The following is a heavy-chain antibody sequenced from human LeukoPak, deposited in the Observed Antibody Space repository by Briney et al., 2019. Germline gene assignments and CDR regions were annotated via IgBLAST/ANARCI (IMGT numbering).Heavy chain of an antibody. CDR1: GGSISSYY. J-gene: IGHJ6*03. Sequence: PSETLSLTCTVSGGSISSYYWSWIRQPPGKGLEWIGYIYYSGSTNYNPSPKSRVTISVDTSKNQFSLKLSSVTAADTAVYYCAGSTSRRGGYYYYYYMDVWGKGTTVTVSS. CDR3: AGSTSRRGGYYYYYYMDV. V-gene: IGHV4-59*08. CDR2: IYYSGST. D-gene: IGHD2-2*01.